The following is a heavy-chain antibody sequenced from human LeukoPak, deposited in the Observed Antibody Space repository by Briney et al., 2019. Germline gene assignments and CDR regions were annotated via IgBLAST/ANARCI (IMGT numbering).Heavy chain of an antibody. CDR2: IYSGGST. CDR1: GFTVSSNY. Sequence: GGSLRLSCAASGFTVSSNYMSWVRQAPGKGLEWVSVIYSGGSTYYADSVKGRFTISRDNSKNTLYLQMNSLRAEDTAVYYCAKDLSAAAPQYTFDYWGQGTLVTVSS. V-gene: IGHV3-53*01. CDR3: AKDLSAAAPQYTFDY. D-gene: IGHD6-13*01. J-gene: IGHJ4*02.